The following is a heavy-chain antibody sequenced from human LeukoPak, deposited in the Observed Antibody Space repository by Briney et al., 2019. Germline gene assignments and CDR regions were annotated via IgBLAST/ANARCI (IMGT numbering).Heavy chain of an antibody. Sequence: GRSLRLSCAASGFTFSSYGMHWVRQAPGKGLEWVAVIWYDGSNKYYADSVKGRFTISRDNSKNTLYLQMNSLRAEDTAVYYCARDSIVGATTGWFDPWGQGTLVTVSS. V-gene: IGHV3-33*01. CDR2: IWYDGSNK. D-gene: IGHD1-26*01. CDR1: GFTFSSYG. CDR3: ARDSIVGATTGWFDP. J-gene: IGHJ5*02.